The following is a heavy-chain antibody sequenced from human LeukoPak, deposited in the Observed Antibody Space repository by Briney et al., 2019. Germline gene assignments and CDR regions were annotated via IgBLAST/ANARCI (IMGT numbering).Heavy chain of an antibody. V-gene: IGHV1-2*02. CDR2: INPDSGGT. CDR1: GYTFTGYY. D-gene: IGHD2-2*01. CDR3: ARGSSSTSPGNWFDP. J-gene: IGHJ5*02. Sequence: ASVKVSCKASGYTFTGYYMHWVRQAPGQGLEWMGWINPDSGGTNSAQKLQGRVTMTRDTSISTAYMELSRLRSDDTAVYYCARGSSSTSPGNWFDPWGQGTLVTVSS.